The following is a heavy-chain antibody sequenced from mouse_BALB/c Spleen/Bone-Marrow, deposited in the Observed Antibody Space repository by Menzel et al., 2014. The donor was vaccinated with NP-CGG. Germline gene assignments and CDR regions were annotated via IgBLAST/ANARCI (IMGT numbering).Heavy chain of an antibody. CDR1: GFNIKDIY. D-gene: IGHD3-3*01. CDR3: ASFGTGGYFDC. V-gene: IGHV14-3*02. CDR2: IDPANGYT. Sequence: VQLQQPGAELVKAGASVRLSCTASGFNIKDIYIHWMKQRPEQGLEWIGRIDPANGYTKFDPKFQDKATITADTSSNTANLQLGSLTSEDTAVYYCASFGTGGYFDCWGQGTTLTVSS. J-gene: IGHJ2*01.